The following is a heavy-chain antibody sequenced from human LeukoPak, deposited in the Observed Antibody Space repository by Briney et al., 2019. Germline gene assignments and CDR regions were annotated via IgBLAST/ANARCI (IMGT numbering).Heavy chain of an antibody. CDR1: GGTFSSYA. Sequence: SVKVSCKASGGTFSSYAISWVRQAPGQGLEWMGGIIPIFGTANYAQKFQGRVTITADESTSTAYMGLSSLRSEDTAVYYCARDGKAATDAFDIWGQGTMVTVSS. V-gene: IGHV1-69*13. CDR2: IIPIFGTA. D-gene: IGHD2-15*01. J-gene: IGHJ3*02. CDR3: ARDGKAATDAFDI.